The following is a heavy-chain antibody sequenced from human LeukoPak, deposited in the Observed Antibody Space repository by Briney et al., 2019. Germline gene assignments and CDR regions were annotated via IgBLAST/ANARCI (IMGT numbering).Heavy chain of an antibody. CDR3: AREVVVAATRGDFIDY. D-gene: IGHD2-15*01. CDR1: GGSFSGYY. J-gene: IGHJ4*02. V-gene: IGHV4-34*01. CDR2: INHSGST. Sequence: KPSETLSLTCAVYGGSFSGYYWSWIRQPPGKGLEWIGEINHSGSTNYNPSLKSRVTISVDTSKNQFSLKLSSVTAADTAVYYCAREVVVAATRGDFIDYWGQGTLATVSS.